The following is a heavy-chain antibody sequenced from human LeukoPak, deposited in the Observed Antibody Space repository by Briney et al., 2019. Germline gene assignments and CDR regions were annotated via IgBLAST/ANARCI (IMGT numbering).Heavy chain of an antibody. CDR2: IYYSGST. V-gene: IGHV4-39*07. Sequence: SETLSLTCTVSGDSISSSSYHWGWIRQPPGKGLEWIGSIYYSGSTYYNPSLKSRVTISVDTSKNQFSLKLSSVTAADTAVYYCASPKYSSSWTIFDYWGQGTLVTVSS. D-gene: IGHD6-13*01. J-gene: IGHJ4*02. CDR3: ASPKYSSSWTIFDY. CDR1: GDSISSSSYH.